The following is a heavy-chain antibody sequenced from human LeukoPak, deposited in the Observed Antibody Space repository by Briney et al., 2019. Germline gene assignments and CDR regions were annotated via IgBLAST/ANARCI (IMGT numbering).Heavy chain of an antibody. Sequence: SETLSLTCTVSGGSVSSGSYYWSWLRQPPGKGLEWIGYIYYSGSTNYNPSLKSRVTISVDTSKNQFSLKLSSVTAADTAVYYCARGYYDILTGYSPSDYWGQGTLVTVSS. CDR2: IYYSGST. CDR1: GGSVSSGSYY. CDR3: ARGYYDILTGYSPSDY. D-gene: IGHD3-9*01. J-gene: IGHJ4*02. V-gene: IGHV4-61*01.